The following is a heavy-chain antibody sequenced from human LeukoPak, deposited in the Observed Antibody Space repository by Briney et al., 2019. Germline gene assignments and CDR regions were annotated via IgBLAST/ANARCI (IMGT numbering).Heavy chain of an antibody. CDR2: VSYSGST. D-gene: IGHD1-14*01. CDR3: ARGGKFGTY. CDR1: DVSFRNYQ. Sequence: GSLSLTCSVSDVSFRNYQWSWIRQPPGKGLEWIGYVSYSGSTNYNPSLKSRVTISVDTSKNQFSLTLSSVTAADTAVYFCARGGKFGTYWGQGTLVTVSS. V-gene: IGHV4-59*01. J-gene: IGHJ4*02.